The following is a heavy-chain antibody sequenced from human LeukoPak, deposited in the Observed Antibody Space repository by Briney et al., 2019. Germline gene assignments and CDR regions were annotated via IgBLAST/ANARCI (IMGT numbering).Heavy chain of an antibody. V-gene: IGHV3-23*01. J-gene: IGHJ4*02. CDR2: ISGSGGST. D-gene: IGHD3-22*01. Sequence: GGSLRLSCRVSGITLSNYGMSWVRQAPGKGLEWVAGISGSGGSTKYADSVKGRFTISRDNPKNTLYLQMTSLRAEDTAVYFCAKRGVVIRVILVGFHKEAYYFDSWGQGALVTVSS. CDR1: GITLSNYG. CDR3: AKRGVVIRVILVGFHKEAYYFDS.